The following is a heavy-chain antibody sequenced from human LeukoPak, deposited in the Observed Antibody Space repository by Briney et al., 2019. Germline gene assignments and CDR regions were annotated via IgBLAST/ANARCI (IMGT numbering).Heavy chain of an antibody. D-gene: IGHD3-3*02. Sequence: PSETLSLTCTVYGDSISDDYYTWMRQPAGKGLEWIGRIHSGGTTNYNPSLMSRVTLSIDKSKKHISLRLTSVTAADTALYYCARDNGSGYTKGYEHYYYYLDVWGKGTTVTVSS. CDR3: ARDNGSGYTKGYEHYYYYLDV. J-gene: IGHJ6*03. CDR1: GDSISDDY. V-gene: IGHV4-4*07. CDR2: IHSGGTT.